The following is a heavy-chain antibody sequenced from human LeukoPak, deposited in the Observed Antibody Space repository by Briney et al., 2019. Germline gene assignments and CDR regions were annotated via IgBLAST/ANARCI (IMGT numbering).Heavy chain of an antibody. Sequence: SETLSLTCTVSGGSISSYYWSWIRQPPGKGLEWIGYIYYSGSTNYNPSLKSRVTISVDTSKNQFSLKLSSVTAADTAVYYCARHYYDSSGYSFDYWGQGTLVTVSS. J-gene: IGHJ4*02. CDR3: ARHYYDSSGYSFDY. V-gene: IGHV4-59*08. CDR2: IYYSGST. D-gene: IGHD3-22*01. CDR1: GGSISSYY.